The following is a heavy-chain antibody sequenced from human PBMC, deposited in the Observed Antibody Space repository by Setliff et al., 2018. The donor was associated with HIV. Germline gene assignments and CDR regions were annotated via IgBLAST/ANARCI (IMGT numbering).Heavy chain of an antibody. CDR1: GGSISSSDYY. Sequence: SETLSLTCTVSGGSISSSDYYWGWIRQPPGKGLEWIGHITHSGSAEYSPSFRSRVTISMDTSRNQFSLRLKSVTAADTAVYYCARVTRYYDSSGYAFDYWGQGTLVTVSS. J-gene: IGHJ4*02. CDR3: ARVTRYYDSSGYAFDY. V-gene: IGHV4-39*07. D-gene: IGHD3-22*01. CDR2: ITHSGSA.